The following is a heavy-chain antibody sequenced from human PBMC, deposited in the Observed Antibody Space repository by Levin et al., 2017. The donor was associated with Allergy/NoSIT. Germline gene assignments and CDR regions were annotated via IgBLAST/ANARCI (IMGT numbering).Heavy chain of an antibody. CDR2: ISWKSDAI. V-gene: IGHV3-9*01. CDR3: AKGYSYDSNAFHI. CDR1: GFTFDDYA. Sequence: GGSLRLSCAASGFTFDDYAMHWVRQVPGKGLEWVSGISWKSDAIGYADSVKGRFTISRDNAKNSLFLQMNGLTVEDTALYYCAKGYSYDSNAFHIWGPGTMVTVSS. D-gene: IGHD5-18*01. J-gene: IGHJ3*02.